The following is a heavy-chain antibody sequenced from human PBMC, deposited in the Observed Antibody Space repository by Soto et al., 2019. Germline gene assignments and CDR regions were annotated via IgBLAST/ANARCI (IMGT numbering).Heavy chain of an antibody. CDR1: GYTFTSYG. CDR3: ARDYQPRVRYFDWLSPMRAFDI. Sequence: ASVKVSCKASGYTFTSYGISWVRQAPGQGLEWMGWISAYNGNTNYAQRLQGRVTMTTDASTSTAYMELRSLRSDDTAVYYCARDYQPRVRYFDWLSPMRAFDIWGKGTMVTVS. J-gene: IGHJ3*02. CDR2: ISAYNGNT. V-gene: IGHV1-18*01. D-gene: IGHD3-9*01.